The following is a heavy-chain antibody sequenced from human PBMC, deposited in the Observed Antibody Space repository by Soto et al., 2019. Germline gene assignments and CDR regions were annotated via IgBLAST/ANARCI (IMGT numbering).Heavy chain of an antibody. V-gene: IGHV5-51*01. CDR2: IYPSDSDT. J-gene: IGHJ4*02. CDR3: ARGGVSTRTFDY. D-gene: IGHD3-3*01. Sequence: PGESLKISCQGSGYNFAGYWIAWVRQMPGKGLELMGIIYPSDSDTRYRPSFQGQVTISADKSISSAYLQWSSLRASETAMYYCARGGVSTRTFDYWGQGTPVTVSS. CDR1: GYNFAGYW.